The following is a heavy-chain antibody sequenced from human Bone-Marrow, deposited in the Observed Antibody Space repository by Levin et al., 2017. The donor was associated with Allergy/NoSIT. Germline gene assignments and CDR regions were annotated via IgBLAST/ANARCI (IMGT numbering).Heavy chain of an antibody. Sequence: SETLSLTCTVSGGSMSGFYWSWIRQPPGKGLHLMGYISDSGATYYNSSLKSRVTMTIDTSQNLFSLNVISVTAADTAVYFCAQMITGGSAEYWGPGALVTVSS. CDR3: AQMITGGSAEY. J-gene: IGHJ4*02. CDR1: GGSMSGFY. D-gene: IGHD3-16*01. CDR2: ISDSGAT. V-gene: IGHV4-59*01.